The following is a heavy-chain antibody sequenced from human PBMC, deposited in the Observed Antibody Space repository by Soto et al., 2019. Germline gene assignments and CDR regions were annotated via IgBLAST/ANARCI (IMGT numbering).Heavy chain of an antibody. D-gene: IGHD3-9*01. CDR2: ISGSGGST. V-gene: IGHV3-23*01. CDR1: GFTFSSYA. Sequence: LRLSCAASGFTFSSYAMSWVRQAPGKGLEWVSAISGSGGSTYYADSVKGRFTISRDNSKNTLYLQMNSLRAEDTAVYYCANEKRAWALRYFVGLLENAFDIWGQGTMVTV. CDR3: ANEKRAWALRYFVGLLENAFDI. J-gene: IGHJ3*02.